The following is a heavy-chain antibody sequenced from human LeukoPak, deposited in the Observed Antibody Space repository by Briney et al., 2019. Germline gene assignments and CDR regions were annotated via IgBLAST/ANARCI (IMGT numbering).Heavy chain of an antibody. Sequence: PSETLSLTCTVSGGSISSYYWSWIRQPPGKGLERIGYIYTSGSTNYNPSLKSRVTISVDTSKNQFSLKLSSVTAADTAVYYCARTLLWYFDYWGQGTLVTVSS. D-gene: IGHD3-10*01. J-gene: IGHJ4*02. V-gene: IGHV4-4*09. CDR3: ARTLLWYFDY. CDR1: GGSISSYY. CDR2: IYTSGST.